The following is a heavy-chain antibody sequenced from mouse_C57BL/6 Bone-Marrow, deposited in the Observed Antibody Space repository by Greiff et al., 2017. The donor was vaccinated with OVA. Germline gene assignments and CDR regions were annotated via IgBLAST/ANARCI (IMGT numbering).Heavy chain of an antibody. CDR1: GYSITSGYY. CDR3: ARDPALTTVVEGTNFDY. CDR2: ISYDGSN. V-gene: IGHV3-6*01. Sequence: EVKLMESGPGLVKPSQSLSLTCSVTGYSITSGYYWNWIRQFPGNKLEWMGYISYDGSNNYNPSLKNRISITRDTSKNQFFLKLNSVTTEDTATYYCARDPALTTVVEGTNFDYWGQGTTLTVSS. D-gene: IGHD1-1*01. J-gene: IGHJ2*01.